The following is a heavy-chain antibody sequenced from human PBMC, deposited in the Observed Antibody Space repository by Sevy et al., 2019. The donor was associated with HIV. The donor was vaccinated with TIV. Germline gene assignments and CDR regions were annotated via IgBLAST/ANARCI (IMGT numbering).Heavy chain of an antibody. Sequence: SETLSLTCAVYGGSFSGYYLSWIRQPPGKGLEWIGEINHSGSTNYNPSLKSRVTISVDTSKNQFSLKLSSVTAADTAVYYCARGRDAVAGFRDFDYWGQGTLVTVSS. D-gene: IGHD6-19*01. V-gene: IGHV4-34*01. CDR3: ARGRDAVAGFRDFDY. CDR1: GGSFSGYY. CDR2: INHSGST. J-gene: IGHJ4*02.